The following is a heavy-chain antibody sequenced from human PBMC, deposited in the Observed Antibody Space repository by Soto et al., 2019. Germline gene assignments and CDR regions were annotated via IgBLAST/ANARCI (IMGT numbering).Heavy chain of an antibody. CDR3: ARAGGLGAVAVDY. CDR1: GGSIRSGGYS. CDR2: IYHSGST. D-gene: IGHD6-19*01. J-gene: IGHJ4*02. V-gene: IGHV4-30-2*01. Sequence: QLQLQESGSGLVKPSQNLSLTCAVSGGSIRSGGYSWSWIRQPPGKVLEWIGYIYHSGSTYYNPSLKSRVTISVDRFKNQISLKLSSVTAADTAVYYCARAGGLGAVAVDYWGQGTLVTVSS.